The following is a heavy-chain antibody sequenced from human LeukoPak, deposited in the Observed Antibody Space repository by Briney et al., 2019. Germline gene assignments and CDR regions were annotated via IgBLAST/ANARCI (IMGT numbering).Heavy chain of an antibody. D-gene: IGHD3-16*02. Sequence: ASVKVSCKASGYTFTSYDINWVRQATGQGLEWMGWMNPNSGNTGYAQKFQGRVTMTRNTSISTAYMELSSLRSEDTAVYYCARGMITFGGVIVMHNYWGQGTLVTVSS. CDR2: MNPNSGNT. J-gene: IGHJ4*02. CDR3: ARGMITFGGVIVMHNY. CDR1: GYTFTSYD. V-gene: IGHV1-8*01.